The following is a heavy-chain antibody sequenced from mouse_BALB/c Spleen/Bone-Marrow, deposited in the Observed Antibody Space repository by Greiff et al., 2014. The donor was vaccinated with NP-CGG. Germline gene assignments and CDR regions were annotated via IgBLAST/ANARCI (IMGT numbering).Heavy chain of an antibody. Sequence: VQLQQSGAELLKPGTSVELSCKASGYTFTRYWMHWVKQRPGQGLEWIGELNPSNGHTNYNGKFKNKATVTVDKSSSTAYMQLSSLTSEDSAVYYCARTITTRGFDYWGQGTTLTVSS. CDR2: LNPSNGHT. J-gene: IGHJ2*01. D-gene: IGHD2-4*01. V-gene: IGHV1S81*02. CDR1: GYTFTRYW. CDR3: ARTITTRGFDY.